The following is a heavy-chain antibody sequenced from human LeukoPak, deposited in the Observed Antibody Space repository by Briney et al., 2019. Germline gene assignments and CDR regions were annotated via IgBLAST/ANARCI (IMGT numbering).Heavy chain of an antibody. D-gene: IGHD3-3*01. CDR3: ARDQYDFWSGDPLYYMXX. V-gene: IGHV3-53*05. J-gene: IGHJ6*03. Sequence: TGGSLRLSCAASGFTVSSNYMSWVRQPPGKGLEWVSVIYSGGSTYYADSVKGRFTISRDNSKNTLYLQMNSLRAEDTAVYYFARDQYDFWSGDPLYYMXXWGKXXTVT. CDR1: GFTVSSNY. CDR2: IYSGGST.